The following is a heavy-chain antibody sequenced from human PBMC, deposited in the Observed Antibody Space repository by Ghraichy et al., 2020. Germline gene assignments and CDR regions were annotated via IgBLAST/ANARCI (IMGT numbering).Heavy chain of an antibody. Sequence: GGSLRLSCAASGFTFSSYGMHWVRQAPGKGLEWVAVISYDGSNKYYADSVKGRFTTDQVQAEAKESGPTTYKVTSTLTIKESDWLSQSMFTCRVDHRGLTFQ. V-gene: IGHV3-30*03. CDR1: GFTFSSYG. CDR3: DWLSQSMFTCRVDHRGLTFQ. J-gene: IGHJ1*01. D-gene: IGHD2-2*01. CDR2: ISYDGSNK.